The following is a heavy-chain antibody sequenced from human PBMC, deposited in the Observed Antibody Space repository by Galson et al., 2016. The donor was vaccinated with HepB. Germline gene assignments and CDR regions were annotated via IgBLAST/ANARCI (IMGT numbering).Heavy chain of an antibody. CDR3: SRGVYGDHGWFDY. J-gene: IGHJ4*02. CDR2: IYSGGTS. Sequence: SLRLSCAASGFTVSSNYMTWVRQAPGKGLEYVSVIYSGGTSYYAESVKGRFTISRDNSKNTLFLHMNTLRAEDTAVYYCSRGVYGDHGWFDYWGQGPLVTVSS. V-gene: IGHV3-66*02. CDR1: GFTVSSNY. D-gene: IGHD4-17*01.